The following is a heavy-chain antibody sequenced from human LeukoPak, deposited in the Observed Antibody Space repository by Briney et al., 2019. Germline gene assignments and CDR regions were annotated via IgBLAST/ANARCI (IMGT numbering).Heavy chain of an antibody. Sequence: SETLSLTCTVSGGSIGSSSYYWVWLRQPPGQGREWIGSICFSGTTYSNPYLQSRVTISVDTSKSQFSLKLSCVTAADPAVYYCARHGYCSGGSCYSWGYYYYMDVWGKGTTVTISS. CDR3: ARHGYCSGGSCYSWGYYYYMDV. D-gene: IGHD2-15*01. J-gene: IGHJ6*03. CDR2: ICFSGTT. CDR1: GGSIGSSSYY. V-gene: IGHV4-39*01.